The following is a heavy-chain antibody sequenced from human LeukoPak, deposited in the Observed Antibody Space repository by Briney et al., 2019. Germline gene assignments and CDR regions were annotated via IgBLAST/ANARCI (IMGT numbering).Heavy chain of an antibody. D-gene: IGHD3-22*01. CDR3: ARIFYYDSSGLNFDY. CDR2: ISSSSNYI. V-gene: IGHV3-21*01. Sequence: GGSLRLSCAASGFTFTSYTMNWVRQAPGKGLAWVSSISSSSNYIYYADSVKGRFTISRDNAKNSLYLQMNSLRAEDTAVYYCARIFYYDSSGLNFDYWGQGTLVTVSS. J-gene: IGHJ4*02. CDR1: GFTFTSYT.